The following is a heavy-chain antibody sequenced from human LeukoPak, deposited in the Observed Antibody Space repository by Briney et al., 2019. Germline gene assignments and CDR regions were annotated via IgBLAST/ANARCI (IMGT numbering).Heavy chain of an antibody. CDR3: ARDYTAMVRGPDSVDY. D-gene: IGHD5-18*01. CDR1: GGSFINYG. CDR2: ISAYNGNT. Sequence: ASVKVSCKTSGGSFINYGISWVRQAPGQGLEWMGWISAYNGNTNYAQKLQGRVTMTTDTSTSTAYMELRSLRSDDTAVYYCARDYTAMVRGPDSVDYWGQGTLVTVSS. V-gene: IGHV1-18*01. J-gene: IGHJ4*02.